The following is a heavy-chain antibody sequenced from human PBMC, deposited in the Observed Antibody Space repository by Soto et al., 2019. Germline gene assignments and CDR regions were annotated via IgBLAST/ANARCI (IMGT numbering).Heavy chain of an antibody. CDR1: GGSISSYY. CDR2: IYYSGST. J-gene: IGHJ1*01. CDR3: ARSGYCSGGSCYRRLGYFQH. Sequence: PSETLSLTCTVSGGSISSYYWIWIRQPPGKGLVWIGYIYYSGSTNYNPSLKSRVTISVDTSKNQFSLKLSSVTAADTAVYYCARSGYCSGGSCYRRLGYFQHWGQGTLVTVSS. D-gene: IGHD2-15*01. V-gene: IGHV4-59*01.